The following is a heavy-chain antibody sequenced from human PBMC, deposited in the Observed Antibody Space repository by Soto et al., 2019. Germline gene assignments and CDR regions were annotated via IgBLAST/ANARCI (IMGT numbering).Heavy chain of an antibody. CDR2: IYYSGTT. J-gene: IGHJ4*02. Sequence: PSETLSLTCAVSGYSISSSNWWGWIRQPPGKGLEWIGYIYYSGTTYYNPSLKSRVTMSVDTSKNQFSLKLTSVTAVDTAVYYCARRWWNGFDYWGQGTLVTVSS. CDR3: ARRWWNGFDY. CDR1: GYSISSSNW. V-gene: IGHV4-28*01. D-gene: IGHD1-1*01.